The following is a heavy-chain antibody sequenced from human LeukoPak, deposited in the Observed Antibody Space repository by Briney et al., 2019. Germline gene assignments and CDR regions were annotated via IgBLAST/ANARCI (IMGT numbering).Heavy chain of an antibody. CDR1: GYTFTGHY. CDR2: INPKNGGS. V-gene: IGHV1-2*02. Sequence: ASVKVSCKASGYTFTGHYIHWVRQAPGQGLEWVGWINPKNGGSNYAQKFQGRVTMTRDRSISTAYMELNRLTSDDTAVYYCARGRGGSGRYYFYYYYYMDVWGKGTTVTISS. D-gene: IGHD3-10*01. CDR3: ARGRGGSGRYYFYYYYYMDV. J-gene: IGHJ6*03.